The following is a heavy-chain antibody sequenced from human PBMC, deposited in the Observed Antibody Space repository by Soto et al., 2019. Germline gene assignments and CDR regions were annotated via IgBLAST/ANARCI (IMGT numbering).Heavy chain of an antibody. Sequence: PGGSLRLSCAASGFTFSSNNMNWVRQAPGKGLEWVSYISSSSSTIFYTDSVKGRFTVSRDNAKNSLYLHMSSLRAEDTAVYYCARTTAVAGTPEFDYWGQGTLVTVFS. CDR1: GFTFSSNN. CDR3: ARTTAVAGTPEFDY. J-gene: IGHJ4*02. V-gene: IGHV3-48*01. CDR2: ISSSSSTI. D-gene: IGHD6-19*01.